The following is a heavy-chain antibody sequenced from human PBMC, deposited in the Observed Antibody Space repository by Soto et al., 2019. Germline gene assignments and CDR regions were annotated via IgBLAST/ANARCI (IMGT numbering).Heavy chain of an antibody. J-gene: IGHJ6*02. V-gene: IGHV3-30*18. CDR1: GFTFSSYG. CDR2: ISYDGSNK. D-gene: IGHD1-26*01. CDR3: AKDRWELRSGMDV. Sequence: HPGGSLRLSCAASGFTFSSYGMHWVRQAPGKGLEWVAVISYDGSNKYYADSVKGRFTISRDNSKNTLYLQMNSLRAEDTAVYYCAKDRWELRSGMDVWGQGTTVTVSS.